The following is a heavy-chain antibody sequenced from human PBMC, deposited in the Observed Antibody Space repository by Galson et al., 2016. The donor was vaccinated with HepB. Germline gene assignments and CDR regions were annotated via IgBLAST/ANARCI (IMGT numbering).Heavy chain of an antibody. CDR2: ISYDGNKI. J-gene: IGHJ4*02. CDR3: ARDSCTGDCPYYFDY. V-gene: IGHV3-30-3*01. CDR1: GLAFSNYA. Sequence: SLRLSCAASGLAFSNYAMHWVRQAPGKGLEWVAVISYDGNKIYYADSVKGRFTLSRDNSKYTLYLQMNSLRAEDTGVYYCARDSCTGDCPYYFDYWGQGTQVTVSS. D-gene: IGHD2-8*02.